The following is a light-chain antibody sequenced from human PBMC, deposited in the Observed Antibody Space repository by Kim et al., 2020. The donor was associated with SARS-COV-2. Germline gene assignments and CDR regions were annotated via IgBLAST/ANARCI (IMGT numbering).Light chain of an antibody. CDR2: PAS. J-gene: IGKJ1*01. CDR1: QSISSW. CDR3: QQYDSYPCT. V-gene: IGKV1-5*01. Sequence: DIQMTQSPSSLSASVGDRVTITCRASQSISSWLAWYQQKPGKAPNFLIYPASSLESGVPSRFSGSGSGTEFTLTINSLQPEDSATYYCQQYDSYPCTFGQGTKVDIK.